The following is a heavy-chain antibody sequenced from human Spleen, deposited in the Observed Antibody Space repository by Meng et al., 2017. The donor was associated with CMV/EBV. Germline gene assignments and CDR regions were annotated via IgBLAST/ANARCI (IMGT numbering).Heavy chain of an antibody. CDR1: GFTFSSYS. Sequence: SGFTFSSYSMKWVRQAPGKGLEWVSSISSSSSYIYYADSVKGRFTISRDNAKNSLYLQMNSLRAEDTAVYYCARDFPKTIAAAWFDPWGQGTLVTVSS. D-gene: IGHD6-13*01. J-gene: IGHJ5*02. CDR3: ARDFPKTIAAAWFDP. V-gene: IGHV3-21*01. CDR2: ISSSSSYI.